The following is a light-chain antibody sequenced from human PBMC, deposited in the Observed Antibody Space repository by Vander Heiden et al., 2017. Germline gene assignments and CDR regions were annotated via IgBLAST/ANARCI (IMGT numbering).Light chain of an antibody. J-gene: IGKJ2*01. CDR1: QILVFSDGNNY. CDR2: RVS. CDR3: MQATHWPYT. V-gene: IGKV2-30*01. Sequence: VLTPSPLFPPVTLGRPASISRRSSQILVFSDGNNYLNWFHQSPGQSPRRLIYRVSDRDSGVPDRFSGSGSGTDFTLKISRVEAEDVGVYFCMQATHWPYTFGQGTKLEI.